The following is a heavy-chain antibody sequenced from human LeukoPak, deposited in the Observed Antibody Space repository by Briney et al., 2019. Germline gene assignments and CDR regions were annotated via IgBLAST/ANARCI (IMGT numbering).Heavy chain of an antibody. CDR1: GFTFSSYS. CDR2: INSDGSST. J-gene: IGHJ3*02. Sequence: GGSLRLSCAASGFTFSSYSMNWVRQAPGKGLVWVSRINSDGSSTSYADSVKGRFTISRDNAKNTLYLQMNSLRAEDTAVYYCARDRVYCSSTSCQGSDAFDIWGQGTMVTVSS. V-gene: IGHV3-74*01. CDR3: ARDRVYCSSTSCQGSDAFDI. D-gene: IGHD2-2*01.